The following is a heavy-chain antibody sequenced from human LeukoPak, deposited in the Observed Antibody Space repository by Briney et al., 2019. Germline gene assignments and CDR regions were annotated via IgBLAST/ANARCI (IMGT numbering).Heavy chain of an antibody. CDR1: GFTFSSYA. CDR3: AREPVQLERPLDY. CDR2: ISGSGGST. D-gene: IGHD1-1*01. V-gene: IGHV3-23*01. J-gene: IGHJ4*02. Sequence: PGGSLRLSCAASGFTFSSYAMSWVRQAPGKGLEWVSAISGSGGSTYYADSVKGRFTISRDNSKNSLYLQMNSLRAEDTAVYYCAREPVQLERPLDYWGQGTLVTVSS.